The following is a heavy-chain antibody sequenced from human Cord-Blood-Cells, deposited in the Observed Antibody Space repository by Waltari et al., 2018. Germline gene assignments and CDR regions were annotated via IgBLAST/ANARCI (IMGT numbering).Heavy chain of an antibody. J-gene: IGHJ6*02. Sequence: QVQLVQSGAEVKKPGSSVKVSCKASGGTFSSYAISWVRQAPGQGLEWMGRIIPIFGTANYAQKFQGRVTITADKSTSTAYMELSSLRSEDTAVYYCARGEGEYSSSYYYYYYGMDVWGQGTTVTVSS. V-gene: IGHV1-69*06. D-gene: IGHD6-6*01. CDR1: GGTFSSYA. CDR2: IIPIFGTA. CDR3: ARGEGEYSSSYYYYYYGMDV.